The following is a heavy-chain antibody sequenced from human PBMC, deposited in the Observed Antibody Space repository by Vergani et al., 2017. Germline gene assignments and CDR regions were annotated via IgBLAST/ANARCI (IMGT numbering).Heavy chain of an antibody. D-gene: IGHD1-1*01. Sequence: QVQLQESGPGLVKPSETLSLTCTVSGGSISSYYWSWIRQPQGKGLEWIGYIYYSGSTNYNPSLKSRVTISVDTSKNQFSLKLSSVTAADTAVYYCARATGTRGGDYWGQGTLVTVSS. J-gene: IGHJ4*02. CDR3: ARATGTRGGDY. CDR1: GGSISSYY. CDR2: IYYSGST. V-gene: IGHV4-59*01.